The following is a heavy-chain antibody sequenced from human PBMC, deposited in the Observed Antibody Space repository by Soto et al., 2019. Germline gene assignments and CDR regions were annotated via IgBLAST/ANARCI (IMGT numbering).Heavy chain of an antibody. CDR2: INPNGGST. J-gene: IGHJ4*02. CDR1: EYISIHSF. CDR3: ARSLLQGDF. V-gene: IGHV1-46*01. Sequence: QVQLVQSGAEVKKPGASVKVSCKASEYISIHSFINWVRQAPGQGLEWMAIINPNGGSTNYAQKFQGRVTVTSDTSTSTVSMELNSLGSDDTAVYFCARSLLQGDFWGQGTLVTVSS. D-gene: IGHD2-21*01.